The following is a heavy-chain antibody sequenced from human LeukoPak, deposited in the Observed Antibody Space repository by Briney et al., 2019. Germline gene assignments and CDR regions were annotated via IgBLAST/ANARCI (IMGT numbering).Heavy chain of an antibody. CDR1: GGSFSGYY. CDR3: TRGWSSAGAFDI. Sequence: PSETLSLTCAVYGGSFSGYYWSWIRQPPGKGLEWIGEINHSGSTNYNPSLKSRVTISIDTSKNQFSLEMSSVTAADTAVYYCTRGWSSAGAFDIWGLGTMVTVSS. V-gene: IGHV4-34*03. D-gene: IGHD6-19*01. J-gene: IGHJ3*02. CDR2: INHSGST.